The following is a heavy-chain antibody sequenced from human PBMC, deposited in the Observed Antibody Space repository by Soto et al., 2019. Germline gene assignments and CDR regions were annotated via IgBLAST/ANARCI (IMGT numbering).Heavy chain of an antibody. V-gene: IGHV4-30-2*02. CDR1: GGSITTAGYS. Sequence: SETLSLTCTVSGGSITTAGYSWSWIRQPPGKALEWIGYVYHTGNAYPKPSLKSRLTISRDNSKNTLYLQMNSLRADDTAVYYCARCRGSYGDYGYYYGLDVWGQGTTVTVSS. J-gene: IGHJ6*02. CDR2: VYHTGNA. CDR3: ARCRGSYGDYGYYYGLDV. D-gene: IGHD4-17*01.